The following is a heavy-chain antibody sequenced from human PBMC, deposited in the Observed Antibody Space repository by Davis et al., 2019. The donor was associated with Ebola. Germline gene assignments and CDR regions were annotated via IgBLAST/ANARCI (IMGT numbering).Heavy chain of an antibody. CDR2: INPNSGGT. J-gene: IGHJ4*02. D-gene: IGHD3-10*01. CDR3: ARVWFGESGDY. Sequence: AASVKVSCKASGYTFTGYYMHWVRQAPGQGLEWMGRINPNSGGTNYAQKFQGRVTMTRDTSISTAYMELGRLRFDDTAVYYCARVWFGESGDYWGQGTLVTVSS. V-gene: IGHV1-2*06. CDR1: GYTFTGYY.